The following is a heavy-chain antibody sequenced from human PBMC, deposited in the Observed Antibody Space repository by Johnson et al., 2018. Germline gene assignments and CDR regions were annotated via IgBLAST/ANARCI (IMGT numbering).Heavy chain of an antibody. J-gene: IGHJ4*02. CDR2: IKGDGSEK. CDR1: GFSFSNYW. CDR3: VRERGGATTLDF. Sequence: EVQLGESGGGLVQPGGSLRLSCAASGFSFSNYWMLWVRQAPGKGLEWVANIKGDGSEKSYADSVRGRFTISRDNTNNTVYMQMNSLRVEDTAVDYCVRERGGATTLDFWGQGILVTVSS. V-gene: IGHV3-7*01. D-gene: IGHD1-26*01.